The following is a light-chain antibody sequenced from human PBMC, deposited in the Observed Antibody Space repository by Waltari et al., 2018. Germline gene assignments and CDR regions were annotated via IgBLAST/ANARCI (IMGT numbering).Light chain of an antibody. CDR1: QNILYSSNNKNY. Sequence: DIVMTQSPDSLAVSLDERATINCKSSQNILYSSNNKNYLAWFQQKPGQPPKLLIYSASTRESGVPERFSGSGSGTDFTLTINSLQAEDVAVYYCQQYYSAPITFGQGTRLEIK. CDR3: QQYYSAPIT. CDR2: SAS. J-gene: IGKJ5*01. V-gene: IGKV4-1*01.